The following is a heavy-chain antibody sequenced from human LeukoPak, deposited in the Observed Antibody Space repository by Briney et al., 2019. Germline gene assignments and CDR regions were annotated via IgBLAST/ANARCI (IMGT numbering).Heavy chain of an antibody. D-gene: IGHD3-10*01. CDR1: GFTFSNYW. V-gene: IGHV3-7*05. CDR3: ARDKLLEQLWFGGPYYYGMDV. CDR2: INQDESEK. J-gene: IGHJ6*02. Sequence: PGGSLRLSCAASGFTFSNYWMSWVRQAPGKGLEWVANINQDESEKYYVDSVKGRFTISRDNAKNSLYLQMNSLRAEDTAVYYCARDKLLEQLWFGGPYYYGMDVWGQGTTVTVSS.